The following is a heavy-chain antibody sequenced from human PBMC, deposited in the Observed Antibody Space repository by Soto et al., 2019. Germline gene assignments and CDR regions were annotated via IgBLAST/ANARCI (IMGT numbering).Heavy chain of an antibody. J-gene: IGHJ4*02. V-gene: IGHV1-3*01. CDR1: GYTFTSYA. CDR3: ARGYCGGDCYPFFDY. D-gene: IGHD2-21*02. CDR2: INAGNGNT. Sequence: ASVKVSCKASGYTFTSYAMHWVRQAPGQRLEWMGWINAGNGNTKYSQKFQGRVTITRDTSASTAYMELSSLRSEDTAVYYCARGYCGGDCYPFFDYWGQGTLVTVYS.